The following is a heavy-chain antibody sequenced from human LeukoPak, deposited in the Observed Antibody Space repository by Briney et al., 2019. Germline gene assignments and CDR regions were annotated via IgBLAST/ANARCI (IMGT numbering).Heavy chain of an antibody. J-gene: IGHJ4*02. D-gene: IGHD4-17*01. CDR1: GFTFSSYG. CDR2: ISYDGSNK. CDR3: ARVHDYGDPGY. Sequence: GXLRLSCAASGFTFSSYGMHWVRQAPGKGLEWVAVISYDGSNKYYADSVKGRFTISRDNSKNTLYLQMNSLRAEDTAVYYCARVHDYGDPGYWGQGTLVTVSS. V-gene: IGHV3-30*03.